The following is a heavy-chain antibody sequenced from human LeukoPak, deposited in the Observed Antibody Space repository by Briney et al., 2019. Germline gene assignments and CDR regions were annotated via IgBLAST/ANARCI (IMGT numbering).Heavy chain of an antibody. Sequence: GSLSLSCAVSGFTFSNYYMHWVRPAPGKGLVWVSRISSDGSNTNYADSVRGRFTISRDNAKNTLYLQMNSLRVEDTAVYYCIRVPYWGQGALVTVSS. CDR3: IRVPY. V-gene: IGHV3-74*01. CDR1: GFTFSNYY. CDR2: ISSDGSNT. J-gene: IGHJ4*02.